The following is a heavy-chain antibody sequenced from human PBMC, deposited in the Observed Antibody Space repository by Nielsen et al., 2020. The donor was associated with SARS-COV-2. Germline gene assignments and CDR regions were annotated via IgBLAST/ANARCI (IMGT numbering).Heavy chain of an antibody. CDR3: AKDLSYSGYGNDAFDI. CDR1: GFTVNNNY. V-gene: IGHV3-53*01. D-gene: IGHD5-12*01. J-gene: IGHJ3*02. CDR2: IYSGGIT. Sequence: GGSLRLSCAASGFTVNNNYLTWVRQAPGKGLEWVSVIYSGGITFYADSVKGRFTISRDSSKNMFSLQMDSLRAEDTAVYYCAKDLSYSGYGNDAFDIWGQGTMVTVSS.